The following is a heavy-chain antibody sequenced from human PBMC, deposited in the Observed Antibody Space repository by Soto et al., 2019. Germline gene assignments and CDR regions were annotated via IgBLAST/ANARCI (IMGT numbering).Heavy chain of an antibody. Sequence: EVQLVESGGGLVQPGGSLRLSCAASGFTFSSYWMHWVRQAPGTGLVWVSRINSDGSSTSYAASVKGRFTISRDNAKNAVYLQMISLRAEDTAVYYCARDLIAAAGTTFDYWGQGTLVTVSS. J-gene: IGHJ4*02. V-gene: IGHV3-74*01. D-gene: IGHD6-13*01. CDR2: INSDGSST. CDR1: GFTFSSYW. CDR3: ARDLIAAAGTTFDY.